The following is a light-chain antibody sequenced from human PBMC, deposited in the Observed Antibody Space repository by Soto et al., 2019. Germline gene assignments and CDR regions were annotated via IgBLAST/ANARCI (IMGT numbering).Light chain of an antibody. CDR1: QSVSSSY. Sequence: PGERVTLSCRASQSVSSSYLTWYQQRPGQAPRLLIYGASTRATCIPARFSGSGSGTDFTLTISRLEPEDFAVYYCQQYRDSRTFGQGTKVDIK. J-gene: IGKJ1*01. CDR3: QQYRDSRT. V-gene: IGKV3-20*01. CDR2: GAS.